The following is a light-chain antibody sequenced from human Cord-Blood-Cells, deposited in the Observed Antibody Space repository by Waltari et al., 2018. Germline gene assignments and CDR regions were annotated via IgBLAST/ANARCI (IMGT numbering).Light chain of an antibody. CDR2: QDS. J-gene: IGLJ2*01. CDR1: KLGDKY. CDR3: QAWDSSDVV. V-gene: IGLV3-1*01. Sequence: SYELTQPPSVSVSPGQTASITCSGAKLGDKYACWYQQKPGQSPVLVIYQDSKRPSGIPGRFSGSNSGNTATLTISGTQAMDEADYYCQAWDSSDVVFGGGTKLTVL.